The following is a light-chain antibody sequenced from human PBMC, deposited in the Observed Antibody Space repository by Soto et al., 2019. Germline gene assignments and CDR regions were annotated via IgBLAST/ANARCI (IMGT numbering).Light chain of an antibody. CDR3: QQYGSSPTWT. Sequence: NGLSQSPGTLSLSPGERATLSCRASQSVSSSYLAWYQQKPGQAPRLLIYGASSRATGIPDRFSGSGSGTDFTLTISRLEPEDFAVYYCQQYGSSPTWTFGQGTKVDTK. CDR2: GAS. V-gene: IGKV3-20*01. J-gene: IGKJ1*01. CDR1: QSVSSSY.